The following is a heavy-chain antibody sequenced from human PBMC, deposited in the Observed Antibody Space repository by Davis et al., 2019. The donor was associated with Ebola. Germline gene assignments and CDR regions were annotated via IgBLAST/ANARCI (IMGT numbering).Heavy chain of an antibody. Sequence: SETLSLTCTVSGGSISSYYWSWIRQPPGKGLEWIGYIYYSGSTNYNPSLKSRVTISVDTSKNQFSLKLSSVTAADTAVYYCARHHLLVATIAYFDYWGQGTPVTVSS. CDR1: GGSISSYY. CDR3: ARHHLLVATIAYFDY. J-gene: IGHJ4*02. V-gene: IGHV4-59*08. CDR2: IYYSGST. D-gene: IGHD5-12*01.